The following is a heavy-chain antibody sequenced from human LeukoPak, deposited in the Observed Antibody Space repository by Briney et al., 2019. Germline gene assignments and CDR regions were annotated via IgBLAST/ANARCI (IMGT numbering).Heavy chain of an antibody. CDR2: IYYSGST. CDR1: GGSISSYY. Sequence: SETLSLTCTVSGGSISSYYWSWIRQPPGKGLEWIGYIYYSGSTYYNPSLKSRVTISVDTSKNQFSLKLSSVTAADTAVYYCARDRSTDSSIWFDPWGQGTLVTVSS. D-gene: IGHD6-13*01. CDR3: ARDRSTDSSIWFDP. V-gene: IGHV4-59*06. J-gene: IGHJ5*02.